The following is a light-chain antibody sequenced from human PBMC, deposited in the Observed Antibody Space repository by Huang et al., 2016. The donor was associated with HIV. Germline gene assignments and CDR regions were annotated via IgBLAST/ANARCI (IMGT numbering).Light chain of an antibody. CDR3: QQYNNWPPNT. CDR1: QSVSTN. Sequence: EIVMTQSPATLSVSPGERATLSCRASQSVSTNLAWYQHKPGQAPRLLIHGASTRAAESPARFSGSGSGTEFTLTISTLQSEDFAVYYCQQYNNWPPNTFGQGTKLEIK. J-gene: IGKJ2*01. V-gene: IGKV3-15*01. CDR2: GAS.